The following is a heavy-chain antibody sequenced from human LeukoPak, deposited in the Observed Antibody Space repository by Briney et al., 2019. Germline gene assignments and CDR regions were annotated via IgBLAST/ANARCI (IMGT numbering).Heavy chain of an antibody. V-gene: IGHV1-46*01. D-gene: IGHD6-19*01. Sequence: ASVKVSCKASGYTFTSYYMHWARQAPGQGLEWMGIINPSGGSTSYAQKFQGRVTMTRDMSTSTVYMELSSLRSEDTAVYYCARDPGGSGRYSGYDYWGQGTLVTVSS. J-gene: IGHJ4*02. CDR3: ARDPGGSGRYSGYDY. CDR1: GYTFTSYY. CDR2: INPSGGST.